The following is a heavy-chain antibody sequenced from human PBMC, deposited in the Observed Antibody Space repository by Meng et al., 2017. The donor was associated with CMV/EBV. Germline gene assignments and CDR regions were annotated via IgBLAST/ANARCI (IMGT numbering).Heavy chain of an antibody. J-gene: IGHJ4*02. D-gene: IGHD1-26*01. V-gene: IGHV4-61*01. CDR2: IYYSGST. Sequence: GSLRLSCTVSGGSVSSGSYYWSWIRQPPGKGLEWIGNIYYSGSTHYNPSLKSLVTISVDTYKNQFSLKLSSVTAADTAVYYCARRKPVEYSGCYWEVFDYWGQGTLVTVSS. CDR3: ARRKPVEYSGCYWEVFDY. CDR1: GGSVSSGSYY.